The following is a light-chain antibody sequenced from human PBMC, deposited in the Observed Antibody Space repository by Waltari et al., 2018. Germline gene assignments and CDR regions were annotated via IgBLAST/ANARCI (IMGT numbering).Light chain of an antibody. Sequence: QSALTQPASVSGSPGLSTTTPCPGHSREVGGYHYVSWYQQHPGKAPKLMIYEVINRPSGLSNRFSGSKSGNTASLTISGLQAEDEADYYCSSYTSSSTYVFGTGTKVTVL. J-gene: IGLJ1*01. CDR2: EVI. CDR3: SSYTSSSTYV. V-gene: IGLV2-14*01. CDR1: SREVGGYHY.